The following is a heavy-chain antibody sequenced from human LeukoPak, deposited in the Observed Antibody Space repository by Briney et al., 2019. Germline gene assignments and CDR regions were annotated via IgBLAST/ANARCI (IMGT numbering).Heavy chain of an antibody. D-gene: IGHD4-17*01. J-gene: IGHJ4*02. CDR2: IWSDSTNK. Sequence: AGGSLRLSCAASGFTFSTYAMHWVRQAPGKGLEWVAVIWSDSTNKYYADSVRGRFTISRDNSKNTLYLQMSSLRAKDTAMYYCARDRLTTVTTFHFDYWGQGTLVTVSS. CDR1: GFTFSTYA. V-gene: IGHV3-33*01. CDR3: ARDRLTTVTTFHFDY.